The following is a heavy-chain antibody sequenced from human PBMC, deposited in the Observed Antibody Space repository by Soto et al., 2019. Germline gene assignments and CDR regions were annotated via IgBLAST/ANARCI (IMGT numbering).Heavy chain of an antibody. J-gene: IGHJ6*02. CDR1: EGTFSGYA. V-gene: IGHV1-69*06. Sequence: SPVKVAGKHCEGTFSGYASGRVRQAPGQRLGWMGGIIPIFGTANYAQKFQGRVRITADKSTSTAYMELSSLRSEDTAVYYCANIVVVPAATDYYYYGMDVWAQGTTV. D-gene: IGHD2-2*01. CDR2: IIPIFGTA. CDR3: ANIVVVPAATDYYYYGMDV.